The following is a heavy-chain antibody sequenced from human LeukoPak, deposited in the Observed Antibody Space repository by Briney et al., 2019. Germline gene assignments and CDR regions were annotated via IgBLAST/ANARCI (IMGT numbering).Heavy chain of an antibody. V-gene: IGHV1-2*06. Sequence: GASVKVSCKASGYTFTGYHMHWVRQAPGQGLEWMGRINPNSGDTNYAQEFLGRVTMTRDTSISTAYMELSSLRSDDTAVYYCARGSIAARSCIDYWGRGTLVTVSS. D-gene: IGHD6-6*01. CDR2: INPNSGDT. J-gene: IGHJ4*02. CDR3: ARGSIAARSCIDY. CDR1: GYTFTGYH.